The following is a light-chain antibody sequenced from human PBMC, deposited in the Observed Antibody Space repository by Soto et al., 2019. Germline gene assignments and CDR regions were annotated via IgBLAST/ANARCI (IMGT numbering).Light chain of an antibody. V-gene: IGKV3-20*01. Sequence: EIVLTQSPGTLSLSPGKRATLSCRDSQSVTSSYLAWYQQKPGQTPRLVIFDASTRATGIPDRFSGSGSGTDFTLTISRLEPEDFAVYYCQQYGSSPLTFGEGTKVEIK. CDR3: QQYGSSPLT. CDR2: DAS. CDR1: QSVTSSY. J-gene: IGKJ4*01.